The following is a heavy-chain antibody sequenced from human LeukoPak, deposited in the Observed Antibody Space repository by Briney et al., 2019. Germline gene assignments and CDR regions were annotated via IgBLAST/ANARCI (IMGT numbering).Heavy chain of an antibody. V-gene: IGHV3-74*01. Sequence: PSGGSLRLSCAASGFTFSSYWMHWVRHAPGKGLVWVSRINSDGSSTSYADSVKGRFTISRDDSQNTLYLQMNSLRAEDTAAYYCAKGYYFDILSGYSSLDSWGQGTLVTVSS. CDR2: INSDGSST. D-gene: IGHD3-9*01. CDR1: GFTFSSYW. CDR3: AKGYYFDILSGYSSLDS. J-gene: IGHJ4*02.